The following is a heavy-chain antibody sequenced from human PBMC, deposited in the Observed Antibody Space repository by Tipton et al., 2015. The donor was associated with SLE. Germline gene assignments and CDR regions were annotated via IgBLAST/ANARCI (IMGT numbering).Heavy chain of an antibody. J-gene: IGHJ3*02. CDR1: GFTFSSYW. V-gene: IGHV3-7*01. CDR3: ARVRSPGSGGAFDI. CDR2: IKQDGSEK. Sequence: SLRLSCAASGFTFSSYWMSWVRQDPGKGLEWVANIKQDGSEKYYVDYEKGRFTISRDNAKNSLYLQMNSLRAEDTAVYYCARVRSPGSGGAFDIWGQGTMVTVSS. D-gene: IGHD1-26*01.